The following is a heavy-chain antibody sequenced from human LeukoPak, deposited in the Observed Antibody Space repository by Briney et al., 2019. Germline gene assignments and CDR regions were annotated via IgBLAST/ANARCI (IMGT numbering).Heavy chain of an antibody. CDR2: MKEDGSEI. J-gene: IGHJ4*02. Sequence: PPGGSLRPSCAVSGFTFSAYWMTWVRQAPGKGLEWVASMKEDGSEIYHVDSVKGRFIISRDNAKDSLFLQLNTLRAEDTAVYFCARGFSYLDYWGQGTLVPVSS. CDR1: GFTFSAYW. CDR3: ARGFSYLDY. D-gene: IGHD3-3*01. V-gene: IGHV3-7*05.